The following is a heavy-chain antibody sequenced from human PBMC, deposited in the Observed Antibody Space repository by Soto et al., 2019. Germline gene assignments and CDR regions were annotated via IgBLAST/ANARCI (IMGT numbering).Heavy chain of an antibody. CDR1: GFTLGSYW. V-gene: IGHV3-74*01. CDR3: ARGRPYGMDI. Sequence: GVSRRLSCAASGFTLGSYWMNWVRQAPGKGLVWVSRIDSDGSSTTYADSAEGRFTTSRDNAKNTLYLQMSSLRAEDTAVYYCARGRPYGMDIWGQGTTVTVSS. CDR2: IDSDGSST. J-gene: IGHJ6*02.